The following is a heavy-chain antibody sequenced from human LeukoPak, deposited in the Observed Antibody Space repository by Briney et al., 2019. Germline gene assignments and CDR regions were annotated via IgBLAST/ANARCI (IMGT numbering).Heavy chain of an antibody. CDR3: ARANCGGDCYADAFDI. Sequence: SVKVSCKASGGTFSSYAISWVRQAPGQGLEWMGGIIPIFGTANYAQRFQGRVTITADESTSTAYMELSSLRSEDTAVYYCARANCGGDCYADAFDIWGQGTMVTVSS. CDR2: IIPIFGTA. D-gene: IGHD2-21*02. V-gene: IGHV1-69*13. J-gene: IGHJ3*02. CDR1: GGTFSSYA.